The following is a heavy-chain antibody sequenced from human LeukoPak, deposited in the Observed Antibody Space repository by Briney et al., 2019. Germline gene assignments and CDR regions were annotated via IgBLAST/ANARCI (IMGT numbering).Heavy chain of an antibody. Sequence: GESLQISCQGSGYSFTSYWIAWVRQLPGKGPEWMGIIYPGDSDTRYSPSFQGQVTISADKSISTAYLQWSSLKASDTAMYYCARRGGTFSGGYWFDPWGQGTLVTVSS. V-gene: IGHV5-51*01. CDR2: IYPGDSDT. CDR1: GYSFTSYW. CDR3: ARRGGTFSGGYWFDP. D-gene: IGHD1-26*01. J-gene: IGHJ5*02.